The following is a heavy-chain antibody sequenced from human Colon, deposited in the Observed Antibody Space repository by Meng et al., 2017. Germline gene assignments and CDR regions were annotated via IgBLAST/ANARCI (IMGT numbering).Heavy chain of an antibody. D-gene: IGHD6-13*01. CDR1: GGSINTYY. Sequence: QVQLQESGPGLVKPSETLSLTCTVSGGSINTYYWSWIRQPPGKGLEWIGYIFYSGITNYNPSLKSRVTISVDTSKNQFSLKLSSVTAADTAVYYCARLVPGSYYFDYWGQGTLVTVSS. CDR2: IFYSGIT. CDR3: ARLVPGSYYFDY. J-gene: IGHJ4*02. V-gene: IGHV4-59*01.